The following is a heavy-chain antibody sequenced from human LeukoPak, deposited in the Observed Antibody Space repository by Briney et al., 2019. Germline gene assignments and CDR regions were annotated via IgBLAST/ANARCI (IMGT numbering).Heavy chain of an antibody. CDR3: AKGDYDFWSGYSHAFDI. CDR1: GYTFTGYY. D-gene: IGHD3-3*01. Sequence: GASVKVSCKASGYTFTGYYMHWVRQAPGQGLEWMGWINPNSGGTNYAQKLQGRVTMTTDTSKSTAYMELRSLRSDDTAVYYCAKGDYDFWSGYSHAFDIWGLGTMVTVSS. V-gene: IGHV1-2*02. J-gene: IGHJ3*02. CDR2: INPNSGGT.